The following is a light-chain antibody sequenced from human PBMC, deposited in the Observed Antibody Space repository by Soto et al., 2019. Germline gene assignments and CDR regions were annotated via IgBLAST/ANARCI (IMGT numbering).Light chain of an antibody. CDR2: EVS. V-gene: IGLV2-14*01. CDR1: SSDVGGYNY. Sequence: QSVLTQPASVSGSPGQSITISCTGTSSDVGGYNYVSWYQQHPGKAPKLMIYEVSNRPSGVSNRFSGSKSGNTASLTISGPQAEDEADYYCSSYTSSSPGVFGGGTKVPVL. CDR3: SSYTSSSPGV. J-gene: IGLJ3*02.